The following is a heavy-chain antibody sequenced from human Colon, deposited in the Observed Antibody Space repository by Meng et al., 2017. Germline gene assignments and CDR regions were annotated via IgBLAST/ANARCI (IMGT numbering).Heavy chain of an antibody. CDR2: IHTSGNT. CDR1: GDSVSRGSY. V-gene: IGHV4-61*02. Sequence: QVELQESGPGLVKPSQTPSLAWTVPGDSVSRGSYWTWIRQSAGKGLEWIGRIHTSGNTNYNPSLKSRVSMSVDTSKNQVSLRLTSLTAADTAVYFCARDQTYYGSGWFDPWGQGTLVTVSS. D-gene: IGHD3-10*01. J-gene: IGHJ5*02. CDR3: ARDQTYYGSGWFDP.